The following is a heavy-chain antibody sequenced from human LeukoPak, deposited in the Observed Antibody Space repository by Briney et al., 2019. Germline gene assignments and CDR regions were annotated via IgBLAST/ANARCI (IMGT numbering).Heavy chain of an antibody. V-gene: IGHV3-23*01. J-gene: IGHJ4*02. CDR3: VIRPPFPTVRGVTSDY. D-gene: IGHD3-10*01. Sequence: PGGSLRLSCAASGFTFRNYAMSWIRQATGQGLEWVSAISPGGGETFYADSVKGRFTISRDDSKDTLYLQMDSLRVDDTAVYYCVIRPPFPTVRGVTSDYWGQGTLVTVSS. CDR2: ISPGGGET. CDR1: GFTFRNYA.